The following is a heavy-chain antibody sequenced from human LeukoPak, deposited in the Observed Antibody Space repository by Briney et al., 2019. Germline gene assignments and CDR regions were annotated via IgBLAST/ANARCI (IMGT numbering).Heavy chain of an antibody. J-gene: IGHJ4*02. Sequence: PGGSLRLSCVVSGFTFTSYGVHWVRQAPGKGLEWVAFIRHDGSYKDYADSVKGRFTISRDNSKNTLYLQMNSLRAEDTAVYYCAKNTDYYDSSGYDYWGQGTLVTVSS. CDR1: GFTFTSYG. V-gene: IGHV3-30*02. CDR2: IRHDGSYK. CDR3: AKNTDYYDSSGYDY. D-gene: IGHD3-22*01.